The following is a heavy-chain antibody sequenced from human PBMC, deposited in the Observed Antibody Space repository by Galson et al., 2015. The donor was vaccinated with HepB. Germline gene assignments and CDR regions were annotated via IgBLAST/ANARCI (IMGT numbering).Heavy chain of an antibody. CDR3: AKTTKYSSSWYRYYYYGMDV. CDR2: ISYDGSNK. Sequence: SLRLSCAASGFTFSSYGMHWVRQAPGKGLEWVAVISYDGSNKYYADSVKGRFTICRDNSKNTLYLQMNSLRAEDTAVYYCAKTTKYSSSWYRYYYYGMDVWGQGTTVTVSS. D-gene: IGHD6-13*01. J-gene: IGHJ6*02. CDR1: GFTFSSYG. V-gene: IGHV3-30*18.